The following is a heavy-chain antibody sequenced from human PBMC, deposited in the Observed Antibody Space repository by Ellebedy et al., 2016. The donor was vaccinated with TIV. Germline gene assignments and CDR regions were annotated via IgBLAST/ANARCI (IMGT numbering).Heavy chain of an antibody. D-gene: IGHD3-16*01. J-gene: IGHJ4*02. Sequence: PGGSLRLSCAGSGFTFSNYAMGWVRQAPGKGLEWVSYISSTSSTIYYADSVKGRFTISRDNAKNSLFLHMNSLRAEDTAVYYCARDRGSNYYFDYWGQGTLVSVSS. V-gene: IGHV3-48*01. CDR2: ISSTSSTI. CDR3: ARDRGSNYYFDY. CDR1: GFTFSNYA.